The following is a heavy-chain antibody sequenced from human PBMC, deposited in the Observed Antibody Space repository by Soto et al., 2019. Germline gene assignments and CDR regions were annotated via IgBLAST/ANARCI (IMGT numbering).Heavy chain of an antibody. Sequence: SQTLSPTCAISGDSVSSSCVTWNWIRQSPSRGLEWLGRTYYRSKWYNDYAESVKSRITINPDTSKNQFSLHLNSVTPEDAAVYYCVRLIGNSWLDFWGQGTLVTVSS. CDR2: TYYRSKWYN. CDR3: VRLIGNSWLDF. V-gene: IGHV6-1*01. D-gene: IGHD1-26*01. CDR1: GDSVSSSCVT. J-gene: IGHJ5*01.